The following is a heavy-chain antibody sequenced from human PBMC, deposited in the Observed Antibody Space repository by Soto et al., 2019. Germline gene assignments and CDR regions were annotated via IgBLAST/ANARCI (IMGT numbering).Heavy chain of an antibody. J-gene: IGHJ5*02. CDR2: MNPNSGHT. CDR1: GYTFTSQD. CDR3: ASDMSTT. Sequence: QVQLVQSGAEVKKPGASVKVSCEASGYTFTSQDINWMRQTTGQGLEWMGWMNPNSGHTNSAQKLQGRVTMTRDTSINTAYMELTNLRSEDTAIYYCASDMSTTWGQGTLVTVSS. D-gene: IGHD2-2*01. V-gene: IGHV1-8*01.